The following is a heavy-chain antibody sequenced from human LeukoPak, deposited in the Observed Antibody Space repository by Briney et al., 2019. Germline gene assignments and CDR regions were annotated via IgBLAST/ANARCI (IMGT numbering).Heavy chain of an antibody. D-gene: IGHD4-11*01. CDR2: ISSSSSYI. J-gene: IGHJ4*02. CDR3: ASILHPHFDY. CDR1: GFTFSSYS. V-gene: IGHV3-21*01. Sequence: PGGSLRPSCAASGFTFSSYSMNWVRQAPGKGLGWVSSISSSSSYIYYADSVKGRFTISRDNAKNSLYLQMNSLRAEDTAVYYCASILHPHFDYWGQGTLVTVSS.